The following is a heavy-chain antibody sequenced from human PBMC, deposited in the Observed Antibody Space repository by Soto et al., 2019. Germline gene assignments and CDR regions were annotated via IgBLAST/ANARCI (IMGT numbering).Heavy chain of an antibody. CDR3: ARDSGWPILNFDN. Sequence: GGSLKLSCAASDFDFSSYGIHWVRQAPGKGLEWVAASSYDGRETFYADSAKGRFTVSKEMSKNTAFLQMNALRHEDTAVYFCARDSGWPILNFDNWGQGTPVTVSS. J-gene: IGHJ4*02. D-gene: IGHD3-10*01. V-gene: IGHV3-30*03. CDR1: DFDFSSYG. CDR2: SSYDGRET.